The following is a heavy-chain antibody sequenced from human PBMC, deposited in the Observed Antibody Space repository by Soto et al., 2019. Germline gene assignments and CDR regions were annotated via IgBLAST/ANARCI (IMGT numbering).Heavy chain of an antibody. J-gene: IGHJ6*02. CDR3: ARDHYVYDILTGYGYYYGMDV. V-gene: IGHV4-30-4*01. D-gene: IGHD3-9*01. CDR1: GGPISSGDYY. CDR2: IYYSGST. Sequence: QVQLQESGPGLVKPSRTLSLTCTVSGGPISSGDYYWSWIRQPPGKGLEWIGYIYYSGSTYYNPSLKGRVTISVDTSKNQFSLKLSSVTAADTAVYYCARDHYVYDILTGYGYYYGMDVWGQGTTVTVSS.